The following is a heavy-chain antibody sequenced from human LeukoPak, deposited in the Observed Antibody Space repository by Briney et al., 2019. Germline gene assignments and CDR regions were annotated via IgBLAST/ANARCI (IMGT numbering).Heavy chain of an antibody. D-gene: IGHD6-19*01. CDR2: FSGASTT. CDR1: GFTFTSYA. Sequence: GGSLRLSCAASGFTFTSYAMSWVRQAPGKGLEWVSTFSGASTTSYADAVKGRVTISRDNSKNIPYLQLNSLRAEDTAVYYCAKLKQWQPQRYFFEYWGQGALVTVAS. CDR3: AKLKQWQPQRYFFEY. J-gene: IGHJ4*02. V-gene: IGHV3-23*01.